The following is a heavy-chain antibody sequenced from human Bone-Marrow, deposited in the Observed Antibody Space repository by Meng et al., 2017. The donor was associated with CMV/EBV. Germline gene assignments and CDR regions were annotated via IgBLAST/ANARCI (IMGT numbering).Heavy chain of an antibody. CDR1: GFSVSNNY. CDR3: ATQRLIYGISYGFYFDP. CDR2: IYTGGST. J-gene: IGHJ4*02. Sequence: GGSLRLSCAVSGFSVSNNYMSWVRQAPGKGLEWVSVIYTGGSTYYADSVKGRFTISRDNSKNTLFLQMNSLRTEDTAVYYCATQRLIYGISYGFYFDPWGQGTLVTVSS. D-gene: IGHD5-18*01. V-gene: IGHV3-66*02.